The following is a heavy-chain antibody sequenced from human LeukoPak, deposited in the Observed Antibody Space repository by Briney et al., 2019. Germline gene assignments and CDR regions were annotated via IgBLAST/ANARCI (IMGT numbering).Heavy chain of an antibody. CDR3: ATSQSSVAGIVGD. D-gene: IGHD6-19*01. J-gene: IGHJ4*02. CDR1: GFTFSSYA. Sequence: GGSLRLSCAASGFTFSSYAMSWVRQAPGKGLEWVSYISGSGSNKYYADSVKGRFTISRDNAKNSLYLQMNSLRVEDTAVYYCATSQSSVAGIVGDWGQGTLVTVSS. V-gene: IGHV3-48*04. CDR2: ISGSGSNK.